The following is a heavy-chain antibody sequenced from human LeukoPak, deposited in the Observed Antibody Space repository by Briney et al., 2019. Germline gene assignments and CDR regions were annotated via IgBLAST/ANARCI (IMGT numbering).Heavy chain of an antibody. CDR1: GFTFSSYW. D-gene: IGHD1-14*01. CDR3: ARAANLDY. CDR2: INNYGSVT. V-gene: IGHV3-74*01. Sequence: GGSLRLSCAASGFTFSSYWMHWVRQAPGKGLVWVSHINNYGSVTNYADSVKGRFTISRDNAKNTLYLQMNSLRAEDTAVYYCARAANLDYWGQGTLVTVSS. J-gene: IGHJ4*02.